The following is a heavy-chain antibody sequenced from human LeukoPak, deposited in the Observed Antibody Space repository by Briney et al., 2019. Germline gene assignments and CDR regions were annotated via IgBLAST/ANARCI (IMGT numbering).Heavy chain of an antibody. D-gene: IGHD2-2*01. Sequence: GASVKVSCKASGYTFSGYYIHWVRQAPGQGLEWMGWINPNSGDTHYAQKFQGRVTVTRDMSSSTAYMDLNSLISDDTAVYYCARVQYQLLFEGNWFDPWGQGTLVTVSS. CDR1: GYTFSGYY. V-gene: IGHV1-2*02. J-gene: IGHJ5*02. CDR3: ARVQYQLLFEGNWFDP. CDR2: INPNSGDT.